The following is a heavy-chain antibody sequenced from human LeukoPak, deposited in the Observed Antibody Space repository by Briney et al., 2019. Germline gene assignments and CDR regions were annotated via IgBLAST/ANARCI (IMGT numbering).Heavy chain of an antibody. Sequence: SETLSLTCSVSGDSISSHYWSWIRQPPGKGLEWIGFFYDSGSTNYKSSLKSRVTMSVDTSKNQFSLKLSSVTAGDTAVYYCARVLQNYYHLDVWGTGTTVTVSS. V-gene: IGHV4-59*11. D-gene: IGHD2/OR15-2a*01. J-gene: IGHJ6*03. CDR3: ARVLQNYYHLDV. CDR1: GDSISSHY. CDR2: FYDSGST.